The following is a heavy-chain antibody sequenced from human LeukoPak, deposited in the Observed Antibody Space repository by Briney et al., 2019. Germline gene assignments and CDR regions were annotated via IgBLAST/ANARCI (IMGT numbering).Heavy chain of an antibody. CDR3: ARGRKVRGVIGNWFDP. V-gene: IGHV1-8*02. D-gene: IGHD3-10*01. CDR1: GYTFTSYY. CDR2: MNPNSGNT. Sequence: ASVKVSCKASGYTFTSYYMHWARQATGQGLEWMGWMNPNSGNTGYAQKFQGRVTMTRNTSISTAYMELSSLRSEDTAVYYCARGRKVRGVIGNWFDPWGQGTLVTVSS. J-gene: IGHJ5*02.